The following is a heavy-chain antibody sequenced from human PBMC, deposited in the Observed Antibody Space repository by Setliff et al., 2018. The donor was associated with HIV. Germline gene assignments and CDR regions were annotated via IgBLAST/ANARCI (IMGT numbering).Heavy chain of an antibody. CDR1: GFTFSNAW. D-gene: IGHD2-2*01. J-gene: IGHJ6*03. CDR2: IKSKTDGGAT. Sequence: GGSLRLSCAASGFTFSNAWMSWVRQAPGKGLEWVGRIKSKTDGGATDHAAPVRGRFTLSRDDSKNTLYLQMNSLKPEDTAVYYCAKDPTSRWGYYMDVWGKGTTVTVSS. CDR3: AKDPTSRWGYYMDV. V-gene: IGHV3-15*01.